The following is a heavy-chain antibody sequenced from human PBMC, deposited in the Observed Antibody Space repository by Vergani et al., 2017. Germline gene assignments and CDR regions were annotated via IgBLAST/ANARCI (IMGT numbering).Heavy chain of an antibody. CDR3: ARDRIPTYYGSGSPRYWFDP. D-gene: IGHD3-10*01. CDR1: GFTFSSYA. CDR2: ISYDGSNK. J-gene: IGHJ5*02. Sequence: VQLVESGGGVVQPGRSLRLSCAASGFTFSSYAMHWVRQAPGKGLEWVAVISYDGSNKYYADSVKGRFTISRDNSKKPLYLQMNSLRAEDTAVYYCARDRIPTYYGSGSPRYWFDPWGQGTLVTVSS. V-gene: IGHV3-30-3*01.